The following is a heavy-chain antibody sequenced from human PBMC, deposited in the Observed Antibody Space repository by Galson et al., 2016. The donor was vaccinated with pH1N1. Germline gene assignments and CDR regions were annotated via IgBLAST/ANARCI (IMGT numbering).Heavy chain of an antibody. CDR1: GFTFSTYA. Sequence: SLRLSCAASGFTFSTYAMDWVRQAPGKGLEWVALTSYDGSNKYYADSVKGRFTISRDNSKNTLYLEMNSLRAEDTAVYYCARETPYSSGWGYYYGMDVWGQGTTVTVSS. J-gene: IGHJ6*02. D-gene: IGHD6-19*01. CDR2: TSYDGSNK. V-gene: IGHV3-30-3*01. CDR3: ARETPYSSGWGYYYGMDV.